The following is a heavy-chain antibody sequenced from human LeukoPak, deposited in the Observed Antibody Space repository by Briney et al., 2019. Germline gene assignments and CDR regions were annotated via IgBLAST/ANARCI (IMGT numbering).Heavy chain of an antibody. CDR3: ARVVEYYDFWSGYEPTMDV. CDR1: GYTFTGYY. Sequence: ASVKVSCKASGYTFTGYYMHWVRQAPGQGLEWMGWINPNSGGTNYAQKFQGRVTMTRDTSISTAYTELSRLRSDDTAVYYCARVVEYYDFWSGYEPTMDVWGKGTTVTVSS. CDR2: INPNSGGT. D-gene: IGHD3-3*01. J-gene: IGHJ6*03. V-gene: IGHV1-2*02.